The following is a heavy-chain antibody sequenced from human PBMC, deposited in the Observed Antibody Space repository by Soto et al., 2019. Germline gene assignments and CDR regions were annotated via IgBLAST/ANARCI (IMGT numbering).Heavy chain of an antibody. V-gene: IGHV1-3*01. CDR2: INAGNGNT. D-gene: IGHD6-19*01. J-gene: IGHJ1*01. CDR3: AREARNSSGSKVNFQH. CDR1: GYTFTSYA. Sequence: GASVKVSCKASGYTFTSYAMHWVRQAPGQRLEWMGWINAGNGNTKYSQKFKGRVTITRDKSASTAYMELSSLRSEDTAVYYCAREARNSSGSKVNFQHWGQGTLVTVSS.